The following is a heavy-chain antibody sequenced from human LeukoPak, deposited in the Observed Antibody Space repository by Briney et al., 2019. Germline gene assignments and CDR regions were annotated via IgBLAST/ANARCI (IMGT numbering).Heavy chain of an antibody. Sequence: PGGSLRLSCAASGFTFSSYGMHWVRQAPGKGLEWVAVIWYDGSNKYYADSVKGRFTISRDNSKNTLYLQMNSLRAEDTAVYYCAREWGELSFHPPGYWGQGTLVTVSS. CDR1: GFTFSSYG. J-gene: IGHJ4*02. CDR2: IWYDGSNK. D-gene: IGHD3-16*02. V-gene: IGHV3-33*01. CDR3: AREWGELSFHPPGY.